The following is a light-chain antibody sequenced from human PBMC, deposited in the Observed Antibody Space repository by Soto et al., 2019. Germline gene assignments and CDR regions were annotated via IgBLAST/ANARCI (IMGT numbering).Light chain of an antibody. CDR2: EVS. Sequence: QSALTQPVSVSGSPGQSITISCTGTTSDVGSYNLVSWYQQHPGKAPKLIIYEVSERPSGVSTRFSGSKSGNVASLTISGLQAEDEAEYYCCSYATPRQFGGGTKLTVL. CDR3: CSYATPRQ. J-gene: IGLJ2*01. CDR1: TSDVGSYNL. V-gene: IGLV2-23*02.